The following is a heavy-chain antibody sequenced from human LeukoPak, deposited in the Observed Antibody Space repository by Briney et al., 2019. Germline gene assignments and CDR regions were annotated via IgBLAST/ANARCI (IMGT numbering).Heavy chain of an antibody. D-gene: IGHD4-17*01. J-gene: IGHJ4*02. CDR1: GFTF. Sequence: GGSLRLSCAAPGFTFMSWVRQSPGRGLEWVGNIKWDGSEGYYADSVKGRFTISRDNAKNSVFLQMNSLRVEDTGVYYCAREPRDAYGLFDSWGQGTLVTVSP. CDR2: IKWDGSEG. V-gene: IGHV3-7*01. CDR3: AREPRDAYGLFDS.